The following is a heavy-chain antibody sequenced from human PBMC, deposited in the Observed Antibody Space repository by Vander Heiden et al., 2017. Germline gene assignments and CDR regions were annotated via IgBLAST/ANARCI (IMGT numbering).Heavy chain of an antibody. D-gene: IGHD6-19*01. V-gene: IGHV3-23*01. Sequence: EVQLLESGGGLVQPGGSLRLSCAASGFTFSSYAMSWVRQAPGKGLEWVSAISGSGGSTYYADSVKGRFTISRDNSKNTLYLQMNSLRAEDTAVYYCAKVASVPVVVAGHYFDYWGQGTLVTVSS. CDR1: GFTFSSYA. CDR2: ISGSGGST. J-gene: IGHJ4*02. CDR3: AKVASVPVVVAGHYFDY.